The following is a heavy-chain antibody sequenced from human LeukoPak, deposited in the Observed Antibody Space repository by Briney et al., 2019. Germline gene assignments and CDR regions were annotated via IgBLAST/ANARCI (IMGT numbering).Heavy chain of an antibody. CDR2: ISSSSSYI. CDR3: VRAKYSSSSAIMGY. CDR1: GFTFSSYS. J-gene: IGHJ4*02. Sequence: GGSLRLSCAASGFTFSSYSMNWVRQAPGKWLEWVSSISSSSSYIYYADSVKGRFTISRYNAKNSLYLQMNSLRAEDTGVYYCVRAKYSSSSAIMGYWGQGTLVTVSS. V-gene: IGHV3-21*01. D-gene: IGHD6-6*01.